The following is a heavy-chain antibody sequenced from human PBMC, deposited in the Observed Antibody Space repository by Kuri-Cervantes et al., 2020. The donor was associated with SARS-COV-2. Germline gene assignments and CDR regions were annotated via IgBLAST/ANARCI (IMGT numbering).Heavy chain of an antibody. CDR1: GYTFTSYY. CDR3: ARDSYSSGWYVLGMIDAFDI. V-gene: IGHV1-18*04. D-gene: IGHD6-19*01. J-gene: IGHJ3*02. Sequence: ASVKVSCKASGYTFTSYYMHWVRQAPGQGLEWMGWISAYNGNTNYAQKLQCRVTMTTDTSTSTAYMELRSLRSDDTAVYYCARDSYSSGWYVLGMIDAFDIWGQGTMVTVSS. CDR2: ISAYNGNT.